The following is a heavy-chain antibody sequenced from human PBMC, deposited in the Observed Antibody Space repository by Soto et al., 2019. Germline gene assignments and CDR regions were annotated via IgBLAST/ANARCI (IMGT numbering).Heavy chain of an antibody. CDR1: GYTFTSHC. CDR3: ARDPRTYISSFNWFDP. D-gene: IGHD3-16*01. V-gene: IGHV1-46*01. CDR2: INPSDGST. J-gene: IGHJ5*02. Sequence: ASVKVSCKASGYTFTSHCVNWVRQAPGQGLEWMGMINPSDGSTNYAQKFQGRVTLTTDTSTSTVYMEPSGLRSEDAAVYFCARDPRTYISSFNWFDPWGLGTLVTVSS.